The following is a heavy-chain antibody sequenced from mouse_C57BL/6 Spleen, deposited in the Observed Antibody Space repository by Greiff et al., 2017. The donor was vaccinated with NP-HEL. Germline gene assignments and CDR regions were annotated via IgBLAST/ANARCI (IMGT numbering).Heavy chain of an antibody. J-gene: IGHJ4*01. Sequence: QVQLQQPGTELVKPGASVKLSCKASGYTFTSYWMHWVKQRPGQGLEWIGNINPSNGGTNYNEKFKSKATLTVDKSSSTAYMQLSSLTSEDSAVYYCARPPLYYGNFYAMDYWGQGTSVTVSS. CDR1: GYTFTSYW. CDR2: INPSNGGT. V-gene: IGHV1-53*01. CDR3: ARPPLYYGNFYAMDY. D-gene: IGHD2-1*01.